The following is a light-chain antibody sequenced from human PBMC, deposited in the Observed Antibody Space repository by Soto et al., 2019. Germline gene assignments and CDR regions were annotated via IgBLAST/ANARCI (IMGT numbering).Light chain of an antibody. CDR1: QTVSSNY. J-gene: IGKJ1*01. CDR3: QQYGSSQWT. Sequence: EIVLTQSPGTLSLSPGDRATLSCRASQTVSSNYFAWYQQKPGQPPRLLIYGASSRATGIPDRFSGSGSGPDFTLTISRLEPEDFAVYYCQQYGSSQWTFGQGTKVDIK. CDR2: GAS. V-gene: IGKV3-20*01.